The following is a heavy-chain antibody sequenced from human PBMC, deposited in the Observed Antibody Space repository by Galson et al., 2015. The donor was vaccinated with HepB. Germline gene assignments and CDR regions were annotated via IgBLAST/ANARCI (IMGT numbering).Heavy chain of an antibody. J-gene: IGHJ4*02. CDR2: IKQDGREK. CDR1: RFTFSSYW. Sequence: SLRLSCAASRFTFSSYWMSWVRQAPGKGLEWVANIKQDGREKYYVDSVKGRFTISGDNAKSSLYLQMNGLRAEDTAVYYCARAGHNYDTIGYYSYWGQGTLVTVSS. CDR3: ARAGHNYDTIGYYSY. V-gene: IGHV3-7*03. D-gene: IGHD3-22*01.